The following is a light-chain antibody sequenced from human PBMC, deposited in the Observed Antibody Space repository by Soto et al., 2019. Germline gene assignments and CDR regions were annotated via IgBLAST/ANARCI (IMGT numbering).Light chain of an antibody. Sequence: EIVMTQAPATLSLSPGERVTLSCRASQSVSSNLAWYQKKHGQAPRLLIYGTSTRATGIPGRFRGSGSRTDFTLTISSLHSEDFAVYYCQQYNNWPPNTFGQGTKVDIK. CDR1: QSVSSN. CDR2: GTS. CDR3: QQYNNWPPNT. J-gene: IGKJ2*01. V-gene: IGKV3-15*01.